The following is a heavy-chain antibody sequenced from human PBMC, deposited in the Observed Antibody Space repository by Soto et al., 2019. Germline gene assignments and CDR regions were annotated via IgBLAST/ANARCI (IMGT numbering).Heavy chain of an antibody. V-gene: IGHV1-46*01. CDR1: GYSFTNFY. CDR3: ARDPADSSGYSFDN. CDR2: INPSTTST. D-gene: IGHD3-22*01. Sequence: QVQLVQSGAEVKKPGASVKVSCKASGYSFTNFYVHWVRQAPGQGLEWMGIINPSTTSTVNAPKFQGRTTMTRDTSTSTVYMELRSLRSDDTAVYYCARDPADSSGYSFDNWGQGTLVTVSS. J-gene: IGHJ4*02.